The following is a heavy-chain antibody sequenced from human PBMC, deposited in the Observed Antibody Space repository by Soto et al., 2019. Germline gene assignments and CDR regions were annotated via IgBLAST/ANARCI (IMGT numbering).Heavy chain of an antibody. CDR1: GFTFSSHW. V-gene: IGHV3-74*01. Sequence: EVQLVESGGGLVQPGGSLRLSCAASGFTFSSHWMHWVRQAPGKGLVWVSRINNAGSTTDYADSVKGRFTISRDNSKNTIYLQMNSLRAEDTAVYYCARCLLYLYGMDVWGQGTTVTVSS. CDR2: INNAGSTT. J-gene: IGHJ6*02. CDR3: ARCLLYLYGMDV. D-gene: IGHD2-15*01.